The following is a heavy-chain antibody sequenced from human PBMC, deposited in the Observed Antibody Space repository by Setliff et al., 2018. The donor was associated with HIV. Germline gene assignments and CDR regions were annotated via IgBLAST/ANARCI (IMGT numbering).Heavy chain of an antibody. Sequence: GGSLRLSCTASGFTYSSYAMNWVRQAPGKGLEWVSTISGSGGTTDYADSVKGRFTISRDNYKNTLYLEMNGLRVEDTALYYCAKEEYWGRFRPGIDCWGQGTLVTVSS. CDR2: ISGSGGTT. CDR3: AKEEYWGRFRPGIDC. CDR1: GFTYSSYA. V-gene: IGHV3-23*01. J-gene: IGHJ4*02. D-gene: IGHD3-16*01.